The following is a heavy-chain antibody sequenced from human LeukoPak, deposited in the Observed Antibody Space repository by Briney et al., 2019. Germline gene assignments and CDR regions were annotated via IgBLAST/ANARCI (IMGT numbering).Heavy chain of an antibody. CDR2: ITGAGDTT. D-gene: IGHD3-3*01. V-gene: IGHV3-23*01. J-gene: IGHJ4*02. Sequence: GGSLRLSCAASGFTFSTFAMSWVRQDPGRGLEWVSSITGAGDTTFYPESVKGRFTISRDNSKNTLYLQMNSLRAEDTALYFCVRDRNYYEALQRSYWGQGTLVTVSS. CDR3: VRDRNYYEALQRSY. CDR1: GFTFSTFA.